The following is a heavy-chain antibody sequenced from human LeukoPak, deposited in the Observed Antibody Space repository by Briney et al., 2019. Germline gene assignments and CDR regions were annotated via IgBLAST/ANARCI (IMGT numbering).Heavy chain of an antibody. Sequence: GGSLRLSCAASGFTFSSYSMNWVRQAPGKGLEWVSSISSSSSYIYYADSVKGRFTISRDNAKNSLYLQMNSLRAEGTAVYYCARGSIAVAGTEDYWGQGTLVTVSS. CDR2: ISSSSSYI. V-gene: IGHV3-21*01. CDR1: GFTFSSYS. D-gene: IGHD6-19*01. CDR3: ARGSIAVAGTEDY. J-gene: IGHJ4*02.